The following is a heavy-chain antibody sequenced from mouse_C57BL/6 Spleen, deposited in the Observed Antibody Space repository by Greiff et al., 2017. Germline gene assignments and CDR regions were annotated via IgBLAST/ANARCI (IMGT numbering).Heavy chain of an antibody. D-gene: IGHD2-4*01. V-gene: IGHV2-9-1*01. CDR2: IWTGGGT. Sequence: VKLMESGPGLVAPSQSLSITCTVSGFSLTSYAISWVRQPPGKGLEWLGVIWTGGGTNYNSALKSRLSISKDNSKSQVFLKMNSLQTDDTARYYCARSYDYDQYYFDYWGQGTTLTVSS. J-gene: IGHJ2*01. CDR1: GFSLTSYA. CDR3: ARSYDYDQYYFDY.